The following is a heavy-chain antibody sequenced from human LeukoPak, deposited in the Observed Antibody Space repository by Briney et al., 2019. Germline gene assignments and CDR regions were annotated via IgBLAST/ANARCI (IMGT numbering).Heavy chain of an antibody. V-gene: IGHV3-48*01. CDR3: ARELASGD. Sequence: GGSLRLSCAASGFTFSTYSMNWVRQAPGKGLEWVSYISYSSSAIYYADSVKGRFTISRDNAKNSLSLQMNSLRAEDTAVYYCARELASGDWGQGTLVTVSS. D-gene: IGHD6-13*01. CDR2: ISYSSSAI. J-gene: IGHJ4*02. CDR1: GFTFSTYS.